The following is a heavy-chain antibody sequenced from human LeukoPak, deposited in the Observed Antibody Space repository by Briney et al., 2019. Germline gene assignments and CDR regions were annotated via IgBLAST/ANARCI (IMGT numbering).Heavy chain of an antibody. D-gene: IGHD3-22*01. V-gene: IGHV4-31*11. J-gene: IGHJ4*02. CDR2: IYYSGNT. Sequence: SQTLSLTCAVSGGSISSGDYYWSWIRQHPGKGLEWIGYIYYSGNTFYNASLKSRVTISVDTPKNQFSLKLSSVTAADTAVYFCASYYYDSGGYYFDCWGQGTLVTVSS. CDR1: GGSISSGDYY. CDR3: ASYYYDSGGYYFDC.